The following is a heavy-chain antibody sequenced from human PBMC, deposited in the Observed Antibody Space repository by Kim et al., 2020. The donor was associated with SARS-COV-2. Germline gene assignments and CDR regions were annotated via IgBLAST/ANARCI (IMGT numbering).Heavy chain of an antibody. CDR1: GGSISSSSYY. CDR2: IYYSGST. Sequence: SETLSLTCTVSGGSISSSSYYWGWIRQPPGKGLEWIGSIYYSGSTYYNPSLKSRVTISVDTSKNQFSLKLSSVTAADTAVYYCARHGDNWNFPSGDYWGQGTLVTVSS. CDR3: ARHGDNWNFPSGDY. J-gene: IGHJ4*02. V-gene: IGHV4-39*01. D-gene: IGHD1-7*01.